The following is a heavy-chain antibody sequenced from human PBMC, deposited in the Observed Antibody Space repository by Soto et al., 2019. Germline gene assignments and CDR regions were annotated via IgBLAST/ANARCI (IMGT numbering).Heavy chain of an antibody. CDR2: IYYSGST. CDR1: GGSISSGGYY. D-gene: IGHD3-9*01. J-gene: IGHJ5*02. Sequence: SETLSLTCTVSGGSISSGGYYWSWIRQHPGKGLEWIGYIYYSGSTYYNPSLKSRVTISVDTSKNQFSLKLSSVTAADTAVYYCARAHPLRYFDWLLSWFDPWGQGTLVTAPQ. V-gene: IGHV4-31*03. CDR3: ARAHPLRYFDWLLSWFDP.